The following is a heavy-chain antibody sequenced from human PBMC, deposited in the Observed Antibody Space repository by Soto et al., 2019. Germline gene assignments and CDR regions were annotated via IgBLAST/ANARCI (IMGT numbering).Heavy chain of an antibody. CDR3: AKEVSLGSTVDLGY. J-gene: IGHJ4*02. CDR1: GFTFSIFA. D-gene: IGHD7-27*01. V-gene: IGHV3-23*01. CDR2: ISGSGGST. Sequence: RWSLRLSCSASGFTFSIFAMSWGRQSPGKGLEWVSTISGSGGSTYYADAVKGRFTISRDNSMGTLYLQMKSLRVEDTAIYYCAKEVSLGSTVDLGYWGQGALVTVSS.